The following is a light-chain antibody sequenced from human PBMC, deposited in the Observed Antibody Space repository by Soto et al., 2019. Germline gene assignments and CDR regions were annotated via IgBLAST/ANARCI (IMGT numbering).Light chain of an antibody. CDR2: GNT. Sequence: QSVLTQPPSVSGAPGQRVIMSCTGSNSNIGAGFDVHWYQQLPGSAPTLLIYGNTNRPTGVPDRFSGSKGGTSASLTITGLQADDEADYYCQSYDISLRGNVFGPGTKLTVL. V-gene: IGLV1-40*01. CDR3: QSYDISLRGNV. CDR1: NSNIGAGFD. J-gene: IGLJ1*01.